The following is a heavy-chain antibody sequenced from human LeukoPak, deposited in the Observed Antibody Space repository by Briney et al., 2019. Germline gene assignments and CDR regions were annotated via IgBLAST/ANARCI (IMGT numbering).Heavy chain of an antibody. J-gene: IGHJ4*02. CDR1: GGSIRSNY. Sequence: PSETLSLTCTVSGGSIRSNYWSWIRQPPGKGLEWIGYMYYSGSTNYNPSLKSRVTISVDTSKNQFSLKLSSVTAADTAVYYCASFRTSYYDSSGYYYWGQGTLVTVSS. CDR2: MYYSGST. V-gene: IGHV4-59*01. CDR3: ASFRTSYYDSSGYYY. D-gene: IGHD3-22*01.